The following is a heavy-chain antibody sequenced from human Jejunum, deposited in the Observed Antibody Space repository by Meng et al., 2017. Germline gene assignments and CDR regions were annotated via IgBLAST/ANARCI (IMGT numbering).Heavy chain of an antibody. V-gene: IGHV3-15*01. CDR1: GFTFSNGW. CDR2: IKSKTDGGTT. Sequence: GGSLRLSCVVSGFTFSNGWMAWVRQAPGKGLEWVGRIKSKTDGGTTEYAAPVKGRFTISRDDSINTLYLQMNSLKTEDTAVYYCTTGTSITNFHGLDVWGQGTMVTVSS. CDR3: TTGTSITNFHGLDV. J-gene: IGHJ6*02. D-gene: IGHD3-3*01.